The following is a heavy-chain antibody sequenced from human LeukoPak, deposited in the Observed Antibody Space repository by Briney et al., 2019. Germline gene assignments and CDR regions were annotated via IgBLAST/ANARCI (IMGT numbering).Heavy chain of an antibody. Sequence: GGSLRLSCAASGFNFNGHGMIWVRQAPGKGLEWISYISPGSTTINSADSVKGRFTTSRDKAKSSVFLQMNNLRTEDTAVYFCARVRGPTLSGMYFDYWGQGTLVTV. D-gene: IGHD3-10*01. J-gene: IGHJ4*02. CDR3: ARVRGPTLSGMYFDY. CDR1: GFNFNGHG. CDR2: ISPGSTTI. V-gene: IGHV3-48*01.